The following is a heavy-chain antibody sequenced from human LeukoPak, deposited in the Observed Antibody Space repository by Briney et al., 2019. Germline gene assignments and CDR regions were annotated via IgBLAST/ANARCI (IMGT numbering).Heavy chain of an antibody. D-gene: IGHD3-22*01. V-gene: IGHV3-23*01. Sequence: PGGSLRVSCVASGLTFSDYAMSWVRQAPGKGLEWVSALSGSGGGTYYADSVKGRFTISRDNSKNTLYLQMNSVRAEDTAVYYCAKGHDDSIGNYRYYYYGMDVWGQGTTVTVSS. CDR1: GLTFSDYA. J-gene: IGHJ6*02. CDR2: LSGSGGGT. CDR3: AKGHDDSIGNYRYYYYGMDV.